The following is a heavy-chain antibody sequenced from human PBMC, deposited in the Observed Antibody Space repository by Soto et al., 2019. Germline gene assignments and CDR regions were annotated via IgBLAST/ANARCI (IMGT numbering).Heavy chain of an antibody. D-gene: IGHD2-15*01. J-gene: IGHJ4*01. CDR3: GHSGGYRIIDY. Sequence: SGPTLVNPTQTLTLTCTFSGFSLTSSGVDVGWIRQPPGKALEWLGIIYWDEDKRYSPSLKSRLTITKDTSKNQVVLKMTYMDPVDTATYYCGHSGGYRIIDYWGQGILVTVSS. CDR2: IYWDEDK. CDR1: GFSLTSSGVD. V-gene: IGHV2-5*02.